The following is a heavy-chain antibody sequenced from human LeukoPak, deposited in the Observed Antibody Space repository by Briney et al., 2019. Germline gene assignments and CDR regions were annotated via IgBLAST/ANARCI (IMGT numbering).Heavy chain of an antibody. Sequence: ASVKVSCKASGYTFTSYGISWVRQAPGQGLEWMGWISAYNGNTNYAQKFQGRVTMTEDTSTDTVYMELSSLSSDDTAVYHCATDPNYYGSGSLDYWGQGTLVNVSS. J-gene: IGHJ4*02. V-gene: IGHV1-18*01. CDR2: ISAYNGNT. D-gene: IGHD3-10*01. CDR3: ATDPNYYGSGSLDY. CDR1: GYTFTSYG.